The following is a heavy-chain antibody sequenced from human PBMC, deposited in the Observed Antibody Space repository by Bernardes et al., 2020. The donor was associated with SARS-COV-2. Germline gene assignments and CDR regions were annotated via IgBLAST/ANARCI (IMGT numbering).Heavy chain of an antibody. CDR2: MDPAGGRI. Sequence: GSLRLSCADSELPLRTYWFHWVRQVPGKGLVWVSRMDPAGGRIDYSDSVRGRFSISRANAENTVSSQMNSLRAEDTAVYYCIKDFTGEEDYWGQGPLVTVSS. CDR3: IKDFTGEEDY. J-gene: IGHJ4*02. CDR1: ELPLRTYW. V-gene: IGHV3-74*01.